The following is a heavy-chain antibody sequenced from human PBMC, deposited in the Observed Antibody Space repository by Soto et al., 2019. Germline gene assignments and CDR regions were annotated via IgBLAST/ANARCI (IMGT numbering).Heavy chain of an antibody. D-gene: IGHD3-9*01. CDR2: IYTSGTT. Sequence: SETLSLTCTVSGRSMSGYYWSWILQPAGERLEWIGRIYTSGTTDFNPSLKGRVTMSVDTSKNQFSLKLTSVTAADTALYYCAREDYYDTGYYVVWGQGTQVTVSS. CDR1: GRSMSGYY. CDR3: AREDYYDTGYYVV. V-gene: IGHV4-4*07. J-gene: IGHJ4*02.